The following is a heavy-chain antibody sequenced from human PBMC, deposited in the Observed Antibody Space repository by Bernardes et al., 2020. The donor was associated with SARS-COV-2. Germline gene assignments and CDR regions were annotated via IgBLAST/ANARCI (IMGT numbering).Heavy chain of an antibody. V-gene: IGHV3-21*01. CDR2: ISSSSSYI. D-gene: IGHD3-10*01. J-gene: IGHJ6*02. CDR1: GFTFSSYS. CDR3: AREVLLWFGDLPTGGMDV. Sequence: GGSLRLSCASSGFTFSSYSMNWVRQAPGKGLEWVSSISSSSSYIYYADPVKGRFTISRDNAKNSLSLQMNSLGAEDTAVYYWAREVLLWFGDLPTGGMDVWGQGTTVTVSS.